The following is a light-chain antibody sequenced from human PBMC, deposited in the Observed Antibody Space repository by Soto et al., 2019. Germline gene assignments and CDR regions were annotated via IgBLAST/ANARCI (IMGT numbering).Light chain of an antibody. J-gene: IGKJ1*01. CDR1: QSVSSN. Sequence: EIVMTQSPATLSVSPGERATLSCRASQSVSSNLAWYQQKPGQAPRLLIYGASTRATGIPARFSGSGSGTEFTLPISSLQSEDFAVYYCQQYNNWPPSCTFGQGTKVDIK. CDR2: GAS. V-gene: IGKV3-15*01. CDR3: QQYNNWPPSCT.